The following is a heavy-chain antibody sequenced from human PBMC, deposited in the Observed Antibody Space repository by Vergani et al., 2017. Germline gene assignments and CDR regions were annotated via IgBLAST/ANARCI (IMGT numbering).Heavy chain of an antibody. J-gene: IGHJ4*02. CDR3: ARGDYGILTGYRY. CDR1: GYTFSNYY. CDR2: INPSGGHT. D-gene: IGHD3-9*01. Sequence: QVPVVQSGAEVKKSGASVKVSCKTSGYTFSNYYMHWVRQAPGQGLEWMGIINPSGGHTSYAQKFQGRVTMTRDTSTSTVYMELSSLRSEDTAIYYCARGDYGILTGYRYWGQGTLVTVS. V-gene: IGHV1-46*03.